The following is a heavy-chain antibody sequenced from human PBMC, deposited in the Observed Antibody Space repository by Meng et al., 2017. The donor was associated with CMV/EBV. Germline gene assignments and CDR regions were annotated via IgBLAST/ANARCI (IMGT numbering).Heavy chain of an antibody. CDR2: INSDGSST. Sequence: GESLKISCAASGFTFSSYWMHWVRQAPGKGLVWVSRINSDGSSTSYADSVKGRFTISRDNAKNTLYLQMNSLRAEDTAVYYYAREAAAGAPDYWGQGTLVTVSS. D-gene: IGHD6-13*01. J-gene: IGHJ4*02. CDR1: GFTFSSYW. V-gene: IGHV3-74*01. CDR3: AREAAAGAPDY.